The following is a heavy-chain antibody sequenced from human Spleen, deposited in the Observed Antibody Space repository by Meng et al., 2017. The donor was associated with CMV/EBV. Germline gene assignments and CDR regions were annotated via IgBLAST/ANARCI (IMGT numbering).Heavy chain of an antibody. D-gene: IGHD5-12*01. V-gene: IGHV1-69*05. CDR1: GTFTRYA. J-gene: IGHJ4*02. CDR3: ARSHTPSDYDYRPLGY. Sequence: GTFTRYAISWVRQAPGQGLEWLGGIIPRFRTANYAQKFQGRVTITTDESTTTAYMYVSNLRSEDTAVYYCARSHTPSDYDYRPLGYWGQGTLVTVSS. CDR2: IIPRFRTA.